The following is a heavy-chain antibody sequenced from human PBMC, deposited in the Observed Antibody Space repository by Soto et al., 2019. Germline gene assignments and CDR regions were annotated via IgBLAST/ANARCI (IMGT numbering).Heavy chain of an antibody. J-gene: IGHJ4*02. CDR3: AKPRGESAAIPYDY. V-gene: IGHV3-23*01. D-gene: IGHD2-2*02. CDR2: ISGSGGST. CDR1: GFTFSSYA. Sequence: LRLSCAASGFTFSSYAMSWVRQAPGKGLEWVSAISGSGGSTYYADSVKGRFTISRDNSKNTLYLQMNSPRAEDTAVYYCAKPRGESAAIPYDYWGQGTLVTVSS.